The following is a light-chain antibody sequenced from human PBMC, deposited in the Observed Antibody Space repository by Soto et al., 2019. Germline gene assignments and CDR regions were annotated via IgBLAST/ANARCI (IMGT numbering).Light chain of an antibody. CDR1: QSVSSSY. CDR2: GAS. J-gene: IGKJ3*01. CDR3: QQYGSSPVT. Sequence: EIVLTQSPGTLSLSPGERATLSCRASQSVSSSYVAWYQQKPGQAPRLLIYGASSRATGIPDRFSGSGSGTDLTLTVSRLEPEDVAVYYCQQYGSSPVTFGPGTKVDVK. V-gene: IGKV3-20*01.